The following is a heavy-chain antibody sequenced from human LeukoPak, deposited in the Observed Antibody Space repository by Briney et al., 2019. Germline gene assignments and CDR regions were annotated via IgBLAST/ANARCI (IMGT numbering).Heavy chain of an antibody. CDR1: GFTFTNAW. Sequence: GGSLRLSCAASGFTFTNAWMSWVRQAPGKGLEWVGRIDTKAEGGRADYAAAVKGRFTISRDDSKNTLFLHMNSLKTEDTAVYYCTTDTTYSGSYYHGMDVWGQGTTVTVSS. J-gene: IGHJ6*02. CDR2: IDTKAEGGRA. CDR3: TTDTTYSGSYYHGMDV. D-gene: IGHD1-26*01. V-gene: IGHV3-15*04.